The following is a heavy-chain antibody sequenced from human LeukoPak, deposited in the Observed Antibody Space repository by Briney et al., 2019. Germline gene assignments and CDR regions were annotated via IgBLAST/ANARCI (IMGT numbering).Heavy chain of an antibody. Sequence: SETLSLTCDVSGSSVNSDQYWGWMRHSPGAGLEWIGSVHQTGSPYYNPSLGSRVSLSIDSTKNSFSLRLTSVTAADTAVYYCAMLRLGGLSLIANAYDIWGQGTMVIVSS. CDR3: AMLRLGGLSLIANAYDI. D-gene: IGHD3-16*02. V-gene: IGHV4-38-2*01. J-gene: IGHJ3*02. CDR1: GSSVNSDQY. CDR2: VHQTGSP.